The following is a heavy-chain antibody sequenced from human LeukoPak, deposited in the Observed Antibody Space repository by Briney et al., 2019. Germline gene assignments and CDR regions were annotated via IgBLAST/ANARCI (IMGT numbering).Heavy chain of an antibody. CDR3: ARSPDSGVNVFDI. V-gene: IGHV3-72*01. J-gene: IGHJ3*02. Sequence: GGSLRLSCAASGFTLSSYAMSWVGQAPGKGVEWVGRMRNKANSYTTENATSVKGRLTLSRDDSKRLVFLQLNSLKIEDTAVYYCARSPDSGVNVFDIWGQGTMVTVSS. CDR2: MRNKANSYTT. CDR1: GFTLSSYA. D-gene: IGHD1-26*01.